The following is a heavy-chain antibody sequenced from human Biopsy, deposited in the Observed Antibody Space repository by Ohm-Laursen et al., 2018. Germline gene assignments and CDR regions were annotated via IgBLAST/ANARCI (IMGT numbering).Heavy chain of an antibody. CDR3: ARLYRLDDYWNDDPPDAFDV. V-gene: IGHV4-59*01. D-gene: IGHD3-3*01. CDR1: GESFNGYY. Sequence: SQTLSLTCVVYGESFNGYYWSWIRQSPGKGLGWIGSISAPGSTNYSPSLRGRVTISVDTSKKQFSLKVSSVTPADTAVFFCARLYRLDDYWNDDPPDAFDVWGQGTMVTVSS. J-gene: IGHJ3*01. CDR2: ISAPGST.